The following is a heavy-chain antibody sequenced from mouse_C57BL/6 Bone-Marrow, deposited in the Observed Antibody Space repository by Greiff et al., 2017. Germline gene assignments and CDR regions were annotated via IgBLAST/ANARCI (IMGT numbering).Heavy chain of an antibody. Sequence: QVQLQQPGAELVMPGASVKLSCKASGYTFTSYWMHWVKQRPGQGLEWIGEIDPSDSYTNYNQKFKGKSTLTVNKSSSTAYMQLSSLTSESSAVFYGARSYYCGSSSYYAMDYWGQGTSVTVSS. CDR2: IDPSDSYT. CDR3: ARSYYCGSSSYYAMDY. V-gene: IGHV1-69*01. D-gene: IGHD1-1*01. CDR1: GYTFTSYW. J-gene: IGHJ4*01.